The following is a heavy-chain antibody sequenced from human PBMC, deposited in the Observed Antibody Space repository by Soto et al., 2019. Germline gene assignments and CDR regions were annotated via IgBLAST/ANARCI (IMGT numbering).Heavy chain of an antibody. J-gene: IGHJ2*01. CDR1: GFTFSSYW. D-gene: IGHD6-13*01. Sequence: GGSLRLSCAASGFTFSSYWMSWVRQAPGKGLEWVANIKQDGSEKYYVDSVKGRFTISRDNAKNSLYLQMNSLRAEDTAVYYCARSGCSSWYPGCQGPDNWYFDLWGRGTLVTVSS. CDR3: ARSGCSSWYPGCQGPDNWYFDL. V-gene: IGHV3-7*01. CDR2: IKQDGSEK.